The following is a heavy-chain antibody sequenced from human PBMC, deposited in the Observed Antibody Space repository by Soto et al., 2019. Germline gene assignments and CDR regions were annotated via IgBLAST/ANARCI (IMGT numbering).Heavy chain of an antibody. CDR1: GGTFSSYA. D-gene: IGHD3-22*01. CDR2: IIPIFGTA. CDR3: ARQWRPDSSGYYYHYYYSMDV. V-gene: IGHV1-69*01. J-gene: IGHJ6*02. Sequence: QVQLVQSGAEVKKPGSSVKVSCKASGGTFSSYAISWVRQAPGQGLEWMGGIIPIFGTANYAQKFQGRVTITADESTSTAYMELSSLRSEDTAVYYCARQWRPDSSGYYYHYYYSMDVWGQGTTVTVSS.